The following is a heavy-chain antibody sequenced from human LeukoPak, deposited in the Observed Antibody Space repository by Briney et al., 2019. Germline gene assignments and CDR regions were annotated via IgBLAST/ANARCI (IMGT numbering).Heavy chain of an antibody. J-gene: IGHJ4*02. CDR3: ARSGKRWLQPYYFDY. Sequence: SETLSLTCTVSGGSISSSSYYWGWIRQPPGKGLEWIGSIYYSGSTNYNPSLKSRVTISVDTSKNQFSLKLSSVTAADTAVYYCARSGKRWLQPYYFDYWGQGTLVTVSS. D-gene: IGHD5-24*01. CDR1: GGSISSSSYY. V-gene: IGHV4-39*07. CDR2: IYYSGST.